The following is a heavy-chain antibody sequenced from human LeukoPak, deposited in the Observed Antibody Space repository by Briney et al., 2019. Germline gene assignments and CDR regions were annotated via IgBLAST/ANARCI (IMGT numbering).Heavy chain of an antibody. CDR1: GGSISTTSYY. V-gene: IGHV4-39*07. Sequence: PSETLSLTCTVPGGSISTTSYYWGWIRQPPGEGLEYIGSIYYVGTTNYSPSLESRVTISVDTSKNQFSLKLSSVTAADTAVYYCARGISSGWYRFDYWGQGTLVTVSS. CDR3: ARGISSGWYRFDY. D-gene: IGHD6-19*01. J-gene: IGHJ4*02. CDR2: IYYVGTT.